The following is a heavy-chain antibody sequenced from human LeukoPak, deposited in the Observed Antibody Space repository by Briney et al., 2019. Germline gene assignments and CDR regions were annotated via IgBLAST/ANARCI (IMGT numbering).Heavy chain of an antibody. CDR3: ARHEEEDGYNAKTIDY. J-gene: IGHJ4*02. D-gene: IGHD5-24*01. CDR2: IHSSGSTT. Sequence: PSETLSLTCTVSGGSISSSNNYWGWVRQPPGKGLEWIGTIHSSGSTTYYGPSLKSRLTISVDTSKNQFSLNLSSVTAADTAVYYCARHEEEDGYNAKTIDYWGQGTLVTVSS. CDR1: GGSISSSNNY. V-gene: IGHV4-39*01.